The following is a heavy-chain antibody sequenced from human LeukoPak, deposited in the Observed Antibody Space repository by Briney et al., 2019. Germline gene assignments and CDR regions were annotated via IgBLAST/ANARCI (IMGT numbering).Heavy chain of an antibody. CDR1: GFTFSSYG. J-gene: IGHJ4*02. V-gene: IGHV3-30*18. Sequence: GSLRLSCAASGFTFSSYGMHWVRQAPGKGLEWVAVISYDGSNKYYADSVKGRFTISRDNSKNTLYLQMNSLRAEDTAVYYCAKGWVNYDILTGYRYWGQGTLVTVSS. CDR3: AKGWVNYDILTGYRY. D-gene: IGHD3-9*01. CDR2: ISYDGSNK.